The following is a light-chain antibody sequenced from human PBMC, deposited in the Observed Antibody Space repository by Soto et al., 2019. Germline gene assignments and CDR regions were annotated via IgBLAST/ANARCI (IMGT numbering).Light chain of an antibody. CDR1: SSDVGGYNY. J-gene: IGLJ1*01. Sequence: QSALTQPASVSGSPGQSITISCTGTSSDVGGYNYVSWYQQHPGKATKLMIYEVSNRPSGVSNRFSGSKSGNTASLTISGLQAEDEADYYCSSYTSSSPFFGTGTKLTVL. CDR2: EVS. V-gene: IGLV2-14*01. CDR3: SSYTSSSPF.